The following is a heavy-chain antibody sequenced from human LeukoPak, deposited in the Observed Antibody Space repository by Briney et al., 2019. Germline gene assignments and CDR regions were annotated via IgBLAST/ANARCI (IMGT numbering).Heavy chain of an antibody. CDR1: GYSFSDYY. CDR3: ARPLGSLKEYWWFDP. D-gene: IGHD2/OR15-2a*01. J-gene: IGHJ5*02. Sequence: ASVKVSCTASGYSFSDYYIHWLRQAPGQGLEWMGWINPKSGGTNYAQNFQGRVTMTRDTSSTTVYMELTRLRSDDTAVYYCARPLGSLKEYWWFDPWGQRTLVTVSS. CDR2: INPKSGGT. V-gene: IGHV1-2*02.